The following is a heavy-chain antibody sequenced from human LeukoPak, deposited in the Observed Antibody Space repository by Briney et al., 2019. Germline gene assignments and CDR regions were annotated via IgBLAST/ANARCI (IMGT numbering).Heavy chain of an antibody. CDR2: IKKDGSEK. D-gene: IGHD6-6*01. CDR3: ARLEVQYSSSSSYDS. CDR1: GFTFSSHW. J-gene: IGHJ4*02. Sequence: GGSLGLSCVASGFTFSSHWMSWVRQAPGKGLEWVANIKKDGSEKKYADSVKGRFTISRDNAKNSLYLQMNSLRAEDTAVYYCARLEVQYSSSSSYDSWGQGTLVTVSS. V-gene: IGHV3-7*01.